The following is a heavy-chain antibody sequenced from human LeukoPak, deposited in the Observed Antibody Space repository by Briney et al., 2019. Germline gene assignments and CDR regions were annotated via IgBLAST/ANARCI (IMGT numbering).Heavy chain of an antibody. V-gene: IGHV3-23*01. CDR1: GFTFSNYG. CDR2: ISGSGDRT. CDR3: AELGITMIGGV. J-gene: IGHJ6*04. D-gene: IGHD3-10*02. Sequence: GGSLRLSCAASGFTFSNYGMSWVRQAPGKGLEWVSGISGSGDRTYYADSVKGRFSISRDKSKNTLYVQMNSLRAEDTAVYYCAELGITMIGGVWGKGTTVTISS.